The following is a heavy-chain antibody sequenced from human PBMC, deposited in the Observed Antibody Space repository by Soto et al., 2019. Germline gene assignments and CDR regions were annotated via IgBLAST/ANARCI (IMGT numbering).Heavy chain of an antibody. Sequence: ASVKVSCKAAGYTFTSYYMHWVRQAPGQGLEWVGIINPTSGSITYAQNFQGRVTMTRDTSTSTVYMELSSLRSEDTAVYWCARGPSVGYYFFDYWGQGTPVTVSS. CDR3: ARGPSVGYYFFDY. D-gene: IGHD3-22*01. V-gene: IGHV1-46*01. J-gene: IGHJ4*02. CDR2: INPTSGSI. CDR1: GYTFTSYY.